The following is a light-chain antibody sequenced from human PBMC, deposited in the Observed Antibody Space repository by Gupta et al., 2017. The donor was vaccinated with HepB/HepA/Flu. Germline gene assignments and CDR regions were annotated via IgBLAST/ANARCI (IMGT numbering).Light chain of an antibody. J-gene: IGLJ3*02. V-gene: IGLV2-23*02. CDR3: CSYADPRWV. CDR2: EVR. Sequence: SALTQPASVSGSPGQSITISCTGTSSDVGSYNLVSWYQQHPGKAPKLMIYEVRKRPSGVSNRFSGSKSGNTASLTISGLQAEDEADYYCCSYADPRWVFGGGTKLTVL. CDR1: SSDVGSYNL.